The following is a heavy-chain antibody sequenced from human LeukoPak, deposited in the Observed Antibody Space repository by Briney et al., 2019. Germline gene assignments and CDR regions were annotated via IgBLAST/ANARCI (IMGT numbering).Heavy chain of an antibody. CDR1: GFTFSINY. J-gene: IGHJ6*02. CDR3: ARDYSHYYGSGSGFYYGMDV. Sequence: GGSVRLFCAASGFTFSINYMSWVRQAPGKGLEWVSVIYSGGSTYYADSVKGRFTISRDNSKNTLYLQMNSLRAEDTAVYYCARDYSHYYGSGSGFYYGMDVWGQGTTVTVSS. V-gene: IGHV3-66*01. CDR2: IYSGGST. D-gene: IGHD3-10*01.